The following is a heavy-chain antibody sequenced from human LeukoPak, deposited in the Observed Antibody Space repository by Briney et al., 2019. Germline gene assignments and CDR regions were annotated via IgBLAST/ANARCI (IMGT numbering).Heavy chain of an antibody. CDR3: ARTSDYYSPAFDL. D-gene: IGHD3-3*01. CDR2: IYYVGNT. V-gene: IGHV4-39*07. CDR1: GGSISSSNYF. Sequence: SETLSLTCTVSGGSISSSNYFWGWIRQPPGKGLEWIGIIYYVGNTYYNPSLKSRVTMLVDTSKNQFSLKLSSVTAADTAVYYCARTSDYYSPAFDLWGQGTMVTVSS. J-gene: IGHJ3*01.